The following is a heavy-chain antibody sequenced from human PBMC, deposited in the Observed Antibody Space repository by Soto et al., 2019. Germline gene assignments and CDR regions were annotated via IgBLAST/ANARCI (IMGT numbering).Heavy chain of an antibody. V-gene: IGHV3-23*01. CDR1: GFTLSNYG. CDR2: ISGSDGST. J-gene: IGHJ4*02. Sequence: EVQLLESGGGLVQPGGSLRLSCAASGFTLSNYGMNWVRQAPGKGLEWVSGISGSDGSTYYADSVKGRFTISRDNSKNTLYLKINTLRAEDSAVYYCAKDKYYDWGQGTLLTVSS. CDR3: AKDKYYD. D-gene: IGHD3-22*01.